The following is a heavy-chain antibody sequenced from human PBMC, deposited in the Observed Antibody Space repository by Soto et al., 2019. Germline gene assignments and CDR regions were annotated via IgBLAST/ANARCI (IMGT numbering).Heavy chain of an antibody. J-gene: IGHJ6*02. Sequence: TSETLSLTCTVSDGSISSSSYYWCWIRQPPGKGLEWIGSIYYSGSTYYNPSLKSRVTISVDTSKNQFSLKLSSVTAADTAVYYCARQGFLEWLLDCCTDVWGQGNTVTVSS. CDR1: DGSISSSSYY. V-gene: IGHV4-39*01. CDR2: IYYSGST. D-gene: IGHD3-3*01. CDR3: ARQGFLEWLLDCCTDV.